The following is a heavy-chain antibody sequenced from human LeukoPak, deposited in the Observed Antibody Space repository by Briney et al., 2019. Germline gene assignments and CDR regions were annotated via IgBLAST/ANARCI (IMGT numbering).Heavy chain of an antibody. J-gene: IGHJ4*02. CDR2: IDHSGST. CDR1: GGSISSTNYY. Sequence: PSETLSLTCTVSGGSISSTNYYWGWIRQPPGKGLEWIGSIDHSGSTYYNPSLKSRVTISVDTSKNQFSLKLSSVTAADTAVYYCARRNGQDIVATFRRRYYFDYWGQGTLVTVSS. V-gene: IGHV4-39*07. CDR3: ARRNGQDIVATFRRRYYFDY. D-gene: IGHD5-12*01.